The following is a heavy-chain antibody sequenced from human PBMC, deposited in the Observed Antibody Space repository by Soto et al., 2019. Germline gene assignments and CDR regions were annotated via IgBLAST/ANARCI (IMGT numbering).Heavy chain of an antibody. V-gene: IGHV3-30-3*01. Sequence: QVQLVESGGGVVQPGRSLRLSCAASGFTFSSYAMHWVRQAPGKGLERVAVISYDGSNKYYADSVKGRFTISRDNSKNTLYLQMNSLRAEDTAVYYCARDGLYDFWSGYYRLPPPLDYWGQGTLVTVSS. CDR3: ARDGLYDFWSGYYRLPPPLDY. J-gene: IGHJ4*02. CDR2: ISYDGSNK. CDR1: GFTFSSYA. D-gene: IGHD3-3*01.